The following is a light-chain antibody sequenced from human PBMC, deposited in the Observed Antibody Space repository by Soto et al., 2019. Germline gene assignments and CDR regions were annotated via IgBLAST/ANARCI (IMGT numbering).Light chain of an antibody. CDR2: DVS. Sequence: SVLTQPASVSGSPGQSITISCTGTSSDVGGYNYVSWYQQHPGKAPKLMIYDVSNRPSGVSNRFSGSRSGNTASLNISGLQAEDEADYYCSSYTSSSTVVVGGGTKLTVL. J-gene: IGLJ2*01. CDR1: SSDVGGYNY. CDR3: SSYTSSSTVV. V-gene: IGLV2-14*01.